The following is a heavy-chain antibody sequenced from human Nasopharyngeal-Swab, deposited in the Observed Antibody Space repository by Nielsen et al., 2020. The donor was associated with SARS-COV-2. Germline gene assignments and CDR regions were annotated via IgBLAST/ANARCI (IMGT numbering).Heavy chain of an antibody. V-gene: IGHV3-48*02. CDR3: VRPLRGTGTPDS. J-gene: IGHJ4*02. Sequence: GESLKISCVASGFTFSKFWMSWVRQAPGKGLEWLSFISSDSRTIYYADSVRGRFTISRDNAKNSLYLQMNSLRDEDTALYHCVRPLRGTGTPDSWGQGTLVTVSS. CDR1: GFTFSKFW. CDR2: ISSDSRTI. D-gene: IGHD1-1*01.